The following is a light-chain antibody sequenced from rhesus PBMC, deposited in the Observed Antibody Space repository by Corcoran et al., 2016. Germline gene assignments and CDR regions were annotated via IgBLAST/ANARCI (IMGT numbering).Light chain of an antibody. V-gene: IGKV1S15*01. CDR2: YPS. Sequence: DIQMTQSPSSLSASVGDTVTITCRASQGITNNLAWYQPKPEKVPKLLSYYPSTLQSGVPSRFSGRGSGTDFTLTISSLQPEDCATYYCQHGYNIPRTFGQGTKGEIK. CDR3: QHGYNIPRT. CDR1: QGITNN. J-gene: IGKJ1*01.